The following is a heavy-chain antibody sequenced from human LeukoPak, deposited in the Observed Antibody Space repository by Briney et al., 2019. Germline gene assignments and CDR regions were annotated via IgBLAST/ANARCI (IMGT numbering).Heavy chain of an antibody. CDR3: ARDLFHNYDFWSGYRYNWFDP. CDR1: GGSISSYY. V-gene: IGHV4-4*07. D-gene: IGHD3-3*01. J-gene: IGHJ5*02. Sequence: SETLSLTCTVSGGSISSYYWSWIRQPAGKGLEWIGRIYTSGSTNYNPSLKSRVTMSVDTSKNQFSLKLSSVTAAGTAVYYCARDLFHNYDFWSGYRYNWFDPWGQGTLVTVSS. CDR2: IYTSGST.